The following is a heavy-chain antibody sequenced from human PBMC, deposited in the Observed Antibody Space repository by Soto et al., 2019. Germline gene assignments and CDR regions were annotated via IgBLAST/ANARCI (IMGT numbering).Heavy chain of an antibody. D-gene: IGHD3-22*01. CDR2: IYHSGST. J-gene: IGHJ4*02. Sequence: SETLSLTCAVSGGSISSGGYSWSWIRQPPGKGLEWIGYIYHSGSTYYNPSLKSRVTISVDRSKNQFSLKLSSVTAAVTAVYYCARGGDYYDSSFDYWGQGTLVTVSS. V-gene: IGHV4-30-2*01. CDR1: GGSISSGGYS. CDR3: ARGGDYYDSSFDY.